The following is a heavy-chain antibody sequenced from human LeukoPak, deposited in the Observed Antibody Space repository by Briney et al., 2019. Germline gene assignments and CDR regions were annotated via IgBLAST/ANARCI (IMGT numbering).Heavy chain of an antibody. Sequence: GASVKVSCKASGYTFTSYGISWVRQAPGQGLEWMGWISAYNGNTNYAQKLQGRVTMTTDTSTRTAYMELRSLRSDDTAVYYCARAGDFWSGYYLRNYYYYMDVWGKGTTVTVSS. D-gene: IGHD3-3*01. V-gene: IGHV1-18*01. CDR2: ISAYNGNT. J-gene: IGHJ6*03. CDR3: ARAGDFWSGYYLRNYYYYMDV. CDR1: GYTFTSYG.